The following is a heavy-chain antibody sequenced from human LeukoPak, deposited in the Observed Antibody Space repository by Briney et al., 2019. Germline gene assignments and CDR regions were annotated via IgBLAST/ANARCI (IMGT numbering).Heavy chain of an antibody. V-gene: IGHV3-48*01. CDR2: ISSSSSTI. J-gene: IGHJ6*03. CDR1: GFTFSTYS. CDR3: ARKESYGDYLNYYYYYYMDV. D-gene: IGHD4-17*01. Sequence: GGSLRLSCAASGFTFSTYSMNWVRQAPGKGLEWISYISSSSSTIYYAASVKGRFTISRDNAKNSLYLQMNSLRAEDTAVYYCARKESYGDYLNYYYYYYMDVWGKGTTVTVSS.